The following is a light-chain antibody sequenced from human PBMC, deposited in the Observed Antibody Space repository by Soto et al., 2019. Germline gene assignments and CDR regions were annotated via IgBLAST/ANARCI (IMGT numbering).Light chain of an antibody. Sequence: DIQMTQSPSSLSASVGDSVTITCRASQSISSSLNWYQQKPGKAPRLLIYAASTLQSGVPSGFSGSGSGTDFALTISSLQPENFATYYCQQTFTTPHTFGQGTKGGYQT. CDR3: QQTFTTPHT. CDR2: AAS. V-gene: IGKV1-39*01. J-gene: IGKJ2*01. CDR1: QSISSS.